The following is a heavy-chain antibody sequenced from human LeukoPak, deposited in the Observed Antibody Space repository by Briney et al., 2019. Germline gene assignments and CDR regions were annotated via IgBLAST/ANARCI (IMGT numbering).Heavy chain of an antibody. CDR3: ARGGQDVTMIVVVMAAVSYYLDV. CDR2: MNPSGSP. J-gene: IGHJ6*03. D-gene: IGHD3-22*01. CDR1: GGPFRGYS. V-gene: IGHV4-34*01. Sequence: SETLSLTCPAYGGPFRGYSWTWFRNTPGKGLGWIGEMNPSGSPNYNPSLKSQVTISVGTSKNQFALELSSVTAADTAVYYCARGGQDVTMIVVVMAAVSYYLDVWGKGTTVTVS.